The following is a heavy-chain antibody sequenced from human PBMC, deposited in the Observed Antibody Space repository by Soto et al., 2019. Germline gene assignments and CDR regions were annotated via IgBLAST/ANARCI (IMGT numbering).Heavy chain of an antibody. CDR3: ARHIAAAGTGYYYYYCYMDV. Sequence: SETLSLTCAVYGGSFSGYYWSWIRQPPGKGLEWIGEINHSGSTNYNPSLKSRVTISVDPSKNQFSLKLSSVTAADTAVYYCARHIAAAGTGYYYYYCYMDVWGKGTTVSVS. CDR1: GGSFSGYY. CDR2: INHSGST. V-gene: IGHV4-34*01. J-gene: IGHJ6*03. D-gene: IGHD6-13*01.